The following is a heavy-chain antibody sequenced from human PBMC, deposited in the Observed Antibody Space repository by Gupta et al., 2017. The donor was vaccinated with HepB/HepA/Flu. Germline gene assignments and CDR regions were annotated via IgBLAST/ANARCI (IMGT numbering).Heavy chain of an antibody. V-gene: IGHV4-59*08. CDR2: IYYSGST. CDR1: GGSISSYY. Sequence: QVQLQESGPGLVKPSETLSLTCTVSGGSISSYYWSWIRQPPGKGLEWIGYIYYSGSTNYNPSLKSRVTISVDTSKNQFPLKLSSVTAADTAVYYCARCSGSYDNWFDPWGQGTLVTVSS. CDR3: ARCSGSYDNWFDP. J-gene: IGHJ5*02. D-gene: IGHD1-26*01.